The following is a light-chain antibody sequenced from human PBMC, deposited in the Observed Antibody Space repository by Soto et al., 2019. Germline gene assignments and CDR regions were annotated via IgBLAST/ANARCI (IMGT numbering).Light chain of an antibody. CDR3: QEYTTYSRT. Sequence: DIQMTQSPSTLSASVGDRVTITCRASQSISSWLAWYQQKPGKAPKVLIYDASTLESGVPSRFSGGGSGTEFTLTITCLQPDDFETYYCQEYTTYSRTFGPGTKVEVK. V-gene: IGKV1-5*01. CDR2: DAS. J-gene: IGKJ1*01. CDR1: QSISSW.